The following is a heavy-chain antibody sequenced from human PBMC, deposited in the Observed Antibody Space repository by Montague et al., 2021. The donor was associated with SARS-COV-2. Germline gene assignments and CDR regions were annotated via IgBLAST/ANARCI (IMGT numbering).Heavy chain of an antibody. V-gene: IGHV6-1*01. CDR1: GASLSSDSLS. CDR3: ARKMDSSFDV. D-gene: IGHD2-2*03. Sequence: ASPGASLSSDSLSWHWIRQSPPRGLEWLASTYYRSKWYNDSAPSVSGRATVKPDTSRNQFSLHLDSVTPEDTALYSCARKMDSSFDVWGKGTMVIVSS. CDR2: TYYRSKWYN. J-gene: IGHJ3*01.